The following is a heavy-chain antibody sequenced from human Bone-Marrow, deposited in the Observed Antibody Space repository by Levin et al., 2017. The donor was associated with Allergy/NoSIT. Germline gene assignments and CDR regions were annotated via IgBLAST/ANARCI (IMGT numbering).Heavy chain of an antibody. CDR3: ARETVTRYYYYYMDV. V-gene: IGHV6-1*01. D-gene: IGHD4-11*01. J-gene: IGHJ6*03. CDR1: GDSVSSHSAA. CDR2: TSYRSKWDN. Sequence: SETLSLTCAISGDSVSSHSAAWNWIRQSPSRGLEWLGRTSYRSKWDNDYAVSVKSRISINPDTSKNQFSLQLNSVTPEDTAVYYCARETVTRYYYYYMDVWGKGTAVTVSS.